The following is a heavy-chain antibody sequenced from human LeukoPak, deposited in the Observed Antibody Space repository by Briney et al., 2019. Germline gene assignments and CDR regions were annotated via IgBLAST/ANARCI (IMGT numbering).Heavy chain of an antibody. Sequence: PGGSLRLSCAASGFTFDDYAMHWVRQAPGKGLEWVSLISGDGGRTHYADSVKGRFTISRDNSKNSLYLQMNSLRAEDTAVYYCARDPYDILTGPYFDYWGQGTLVTVSS. D-gene: IGHD3-9*01. CDR3: ARDPYDILTGPYFDY. CDR2: ISGDGGRT. V-gene: IGHV3-43*02. J-gene: IGHJ4*02. CDR1: GFTFDDYA.